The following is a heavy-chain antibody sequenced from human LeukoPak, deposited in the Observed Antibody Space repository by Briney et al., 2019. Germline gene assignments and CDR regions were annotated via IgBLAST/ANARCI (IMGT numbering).Heavy chain of an antibody. CDR3: ARHNCTTTRCYVYYYYPMDV. CDR1: GGSITSNTDY. J-gene: IGHJ6*02. Sequence: SETLSLTCTVSGGSITSNTDYWGWIRQPPGKGLEWIGSIYYSGSSYYNPSLKSRVTIFVDTSENQFSLKLSSVTAADTAVYYCARHNCTTTRCYVYYYYPMDVWGQGTTVTVSS. V-gene: IGHV4-39*01. D-gene: IGHD2-2*01. CDR2: IYYSGSS.